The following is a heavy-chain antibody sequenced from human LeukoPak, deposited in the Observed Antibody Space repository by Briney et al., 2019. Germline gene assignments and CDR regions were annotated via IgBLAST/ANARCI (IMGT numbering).Heavy chain of an antibody. D-gene: IGHD2-8*01. CDR3: ARGRVVLMVYAASSNWFDP. V-gene: IGHV4-34*01. CDR1: GGSFSGYY. CDR2: INHSGST. J-gene: IGHJ5*02. Sequence: SETLSLTCAVYGGSFSGYYWSWIRQPPGKGLEWIGEINHSGSTNYNPSLKSRVTISVDTSKNQFSLKLSSVNAADTAVYYCARGRVVLMVYAASSNWFDPWGQGTLVTVSS.